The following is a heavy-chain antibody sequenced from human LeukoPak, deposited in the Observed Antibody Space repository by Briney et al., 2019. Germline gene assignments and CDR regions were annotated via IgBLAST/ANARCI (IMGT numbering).Heavy chain of an antibody. CDR2: INHSGST. CDR3: AIHIVVVPAAKKKNWFDP. J-gene: IGHJ5*02. V-gene: IGHV4-34*01. Sequence: AETLSLTCAVYGGSFSGYYWSRIRQPPGKALEWIGEINHSGSTNYNPSLKSRVTISVDTSKNQFSLKLSSVTAADTAVYYCAIHIVVVPAAKKKNWFDPWGQGALVTVSS. CDR1: GGSFSGYY. D-gene: IGHD2-2*01.